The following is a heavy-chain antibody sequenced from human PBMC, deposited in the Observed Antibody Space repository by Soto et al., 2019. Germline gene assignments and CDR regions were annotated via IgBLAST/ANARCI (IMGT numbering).Heavy chain of an antibody. CDR2: ISGSGGST. D-gene: IGHD6-19*01. CDR3: AKGDSSGPYYYYGMDV. V-gene: IGHV3-23*01. J-gene: IGHJ6*02. Sequence: PGGSLRLSCAASGFTFSSYAMSWVRQAPGKGLEWVSAISGSGGSTYYADSVKGRFTISRDNSKNTLYLQMNSLRAEDTAVYYCAKGDSSGPYYYYGMDVWGQGTTVTVS. CDR1: GFTFSSYA.